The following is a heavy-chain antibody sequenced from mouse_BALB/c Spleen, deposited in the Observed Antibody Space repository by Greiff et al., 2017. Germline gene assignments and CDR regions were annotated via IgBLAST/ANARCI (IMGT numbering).Heavy chain of an antibody. CDR1: GFSLTSYG. CDR3: AREKPDWFAY. V-gene: IGHV2-2*02. Sequence: QVQLQQSGPGLVQPSQSLSITCTVSGFSLTSYGVHWVRQSPGKGLEWLGVIWSGGSTDYNAAFISRLSISKDNSKSQVFFKMNSLQANDTAIYYCAREKPDWFAYWGQGTLVTVSA. CDR2: IWSGGST. J-gene: IGHJ3*01.